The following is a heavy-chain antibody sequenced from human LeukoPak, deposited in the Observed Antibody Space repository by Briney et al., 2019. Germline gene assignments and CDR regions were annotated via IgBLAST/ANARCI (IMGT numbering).Heavy chain of an antibody. CDR2: ISSLSSYI. V-gene: IGHV3-21*01. CDR3: ARYYDSRGYYYPIDY. CDR1: GFTFSSYR. D-gene: IGHD3-22*01. J-gene: IGHJ4*02. Sequence: GGSLTLSCAASGFTFSSYRMNWVRQAPGKGLEWVSSISSLSSYIYYADSVKGRLTISRDNAKNSLYLQMNSLRAEDTAVYYCARYYDSRGYYYPIDYWGQGTLVTVSS.